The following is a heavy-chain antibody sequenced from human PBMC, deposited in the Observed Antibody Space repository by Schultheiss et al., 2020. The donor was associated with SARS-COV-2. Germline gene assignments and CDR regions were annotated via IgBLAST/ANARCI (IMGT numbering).Heavy chain of an antibody. D-gene: IGHD4-17*01. CDR2: IYYSGST. CDR3: ARDDNGDYASSRYYYYYGMDV. J-gene: IGHJ6*02. V-gene: IGHV4-30-4*02. Sequence: SETLSLTCTVSGGSISSGDYYWSWIRQPPGKGLEWIGYIYYSGSTYYNPSLKSRVTISVDTSKNQFSLKLSSVTAADTAVYYCARDDNGDYASSRYYYYYGMDVWGQGTTVTVSS. CDR1: GGSISSGDYY.